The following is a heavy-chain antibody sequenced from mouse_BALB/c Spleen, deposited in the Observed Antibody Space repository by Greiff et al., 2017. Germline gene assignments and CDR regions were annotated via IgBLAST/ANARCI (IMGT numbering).Heavy chain of an antibody. D-gene: IGHD2-10*02. Sequence: EVQVVESGGGLVQPGGSLKLSCAASGFTFSSYTMSWVRQTPEKRLEWVAYISNGGGRTYYPDTVKGRFTISRDNAKNTLYLQMSSLKSEDTAMYYCARHWYGNYRGMDYWGQGTSVTVSS. CDR2: ISNGGGRT. CDR1: GFTFSSYT. J-gene: IGHJ4*01. CDR3: ARHWYGNYRGMDY. V-gene: IGHV5-12-2*01.